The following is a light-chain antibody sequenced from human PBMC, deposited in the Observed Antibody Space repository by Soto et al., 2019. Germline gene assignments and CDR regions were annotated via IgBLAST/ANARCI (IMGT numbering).Light chain of an antibody. V-gene: IGKV3-20*01. CDR1: QSVSNNY. CDR2: GAS. J-gene: IGKJ1*01. Sequence: EIVMTHSPATLSVSPCERAALSFRASQSVSNNYLAWYQQKPGQAPRPLIYGASNRATGIPDRFSGSGSGTDFTLTISRLEPEDFAVYYCQQYGSSGTFGQGTEVDIK. CDR3: QQYGSSGT.